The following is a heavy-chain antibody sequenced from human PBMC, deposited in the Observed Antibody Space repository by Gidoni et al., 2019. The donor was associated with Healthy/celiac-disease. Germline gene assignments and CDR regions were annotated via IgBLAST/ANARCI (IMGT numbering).Heavy chain of an antibody. CDR3: AGASTVTRQLY. CDR1: GGSISSSSYY. Sequence: QLQLQESGPGLVKPSETLSLTCTVSGGSISSSSYYWGWIRPPPGKGLECMGSIYYSGSTDYNPSLKSRVTISVDTSKNQFSLKLSSVTAADTAVYYCAGASTVTRQLYWGQGTLVTVSS. J-gene: IGHJ4*02. CDR2: IYYSGST. D-gene: IGHD4-17*01. V-gene: IGHV4-39*01.